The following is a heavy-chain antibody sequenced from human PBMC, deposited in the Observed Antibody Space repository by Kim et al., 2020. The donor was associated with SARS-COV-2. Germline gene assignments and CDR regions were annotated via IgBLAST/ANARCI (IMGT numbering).Heavy chain of an antibody. J-gene: IGHJ4*02. CDR1: GFTFSSYA. Sequence: GGSLRLSCAASGFTFSSYAMHWVRQAPGKGLEWVAVISYDGSNKYYADSVKGRFTISRDNSKNTLYLQMNSLRAEDTAVYYCARALIAVVNPQDYWGQGTLVTVSS. CDR2: ISYDGSNK. D-gene: IGHD3-22*01. V-gene: IGHV3-30*04. CDR3: ARALIAVVNPQDY.